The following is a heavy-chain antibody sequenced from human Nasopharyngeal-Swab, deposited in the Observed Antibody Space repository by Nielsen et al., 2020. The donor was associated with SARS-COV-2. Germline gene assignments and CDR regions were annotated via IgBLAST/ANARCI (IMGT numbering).Heavy chain of an antibody. CDR2: IYYSGST. Sequence: SETLSLTCTVSGGSISSYYWSWIRQPPGKGLEWIGYIYYSGSTNYNPSLKSRVTISVDTSEDQFSLKLSSVTAADTAVYYCARVFKESSFSSSLGPFDYWGQGTLVTVSS. V-gene: IGHV4-59*01. CDR1: GGSISSYY. CDR3: ARVFKESSFSSSLGPFDY. D-gene: IGHD6-6*01. J-gene: IGHJ4*02.